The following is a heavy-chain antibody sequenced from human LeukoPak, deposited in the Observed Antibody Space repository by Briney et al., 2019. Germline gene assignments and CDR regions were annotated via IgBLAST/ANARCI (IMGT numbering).Heavy chain of an antibody. CDR3: ATPRATNDYYDTHYFDY. Sequence: SVKVSCKASGGTFSSYAISWVRQAPGQGLEWMGRIIPIFGTANYAQKFQGRVTITTDESTSTAYMELSSLRSEDTAVYYCATPRATNDYYDTHYFDYWGQGTLVTVSS. V-gene: IGHV1-69*05. CDR2: IIPIFGTA. J-gene: IGHJ4*02. D-gene: IGHD3-22*01. CDR1: GGTFSSYA.